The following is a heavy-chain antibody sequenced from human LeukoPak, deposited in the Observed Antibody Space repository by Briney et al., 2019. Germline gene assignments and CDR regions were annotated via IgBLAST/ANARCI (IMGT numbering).Heavy chain of an antibody. V-gene: IGHV4-34*01. D-gene: IGHD3-3*01. J-gene: IGHJ6*03. Sequence: SETLSLTCAVYGGSFSGYYWSWIRQPPGKGLEWIGEINHSGSTNYNPSLKSRVTISVDTSKNQFSLKLSSVTAADTAVYYCARRQTFGKRGYYYYYMDVWGKGTTVTVSS. CDR2: INHSGST. CDR1: GGSFSGYY. CDR3: ARRQTFGKRGYYYYYMDV.